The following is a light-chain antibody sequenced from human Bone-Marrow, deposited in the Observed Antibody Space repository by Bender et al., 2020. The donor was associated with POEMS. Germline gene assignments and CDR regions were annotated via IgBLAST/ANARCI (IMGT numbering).Light chain of an antibody. CDR1: RRDVGSYNF. J-gene: IGLJ3*02. CDR2: EAT. Sequence: QSALTQPASVSGSLGQSITMSCTGTRRDVGSYNFVSWYQQHPGKAPKLLIYEATKRPSGLSNRFSGSKSDNTASLTISGLQAEDEADYYCSSYTDTSTWMFGGGTKLTVL. V-gene: IGLV2-23*01. CDR3: SSYTDTSTWM.